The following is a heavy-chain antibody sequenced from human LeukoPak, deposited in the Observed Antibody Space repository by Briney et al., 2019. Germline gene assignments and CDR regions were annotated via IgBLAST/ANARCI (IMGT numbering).Heavy chain of an antibody. V-gene: IGHV4-59*08. CDR3: ARRIAVAGTEDNWFDP. J-gene: IGHJ5*02. Sequence: PSETLSLTCTVSGGSISSYSWSWIRQPPGKGLEWIGFIYYSGSTNYNPSLKSRVTISIDTSKNQFSLKLSSVTTADTAVYYCARRIAVAGTEDNWFDPWGQGTLVTVSS. CDR2: IYYSGST. CDR1: GGSISSYS. D-gene: IGHD6-19*01.